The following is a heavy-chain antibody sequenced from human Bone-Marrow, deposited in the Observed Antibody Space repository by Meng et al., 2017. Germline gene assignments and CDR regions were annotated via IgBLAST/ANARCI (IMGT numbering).Heavy chain of an antibody. V-gene: IGHV4-31*01. J-gene: IGHJ4*02. Sequence: QVPLQGSGPGLVKPSQTPSLTCTVSGGSVSSGGYYWGWIRQHPGKGLEWIGYIYYRGSTYYNPPLKSLVTISVDTSKNQFSLKLSSVTAADTAVYYCARWAPSSRTFDYWGQGTLVTVSS. CDR3: ARWAPSSRTFDY. CDR2: IYYRGST. D-gene: IGHD6-13*01. CDR1: GGSVSSGGYY.